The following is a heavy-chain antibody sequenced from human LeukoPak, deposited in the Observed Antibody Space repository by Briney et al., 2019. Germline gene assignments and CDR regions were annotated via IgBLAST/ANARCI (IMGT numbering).Heavy chain of an antibody. Sequence: SETLSLNCTVSGGSISSSSYYWGWIRQPPGKGLEWIGSIYYSGSTYYNPSLKSRVTISVDTSKNQFSLKLSSVTAADTTVYYCARHSGSSSSDPYNWFDPWGQGTLVTVSS. D-gene: IGHD6-6*01. V-gene: IGHV4-39*01. CDR1: GGSISSSSYY. CDR2: IYYSGST. CDR3: ARHSGSSSSDPYNWFDP. J-gene: IGHJ5*02.